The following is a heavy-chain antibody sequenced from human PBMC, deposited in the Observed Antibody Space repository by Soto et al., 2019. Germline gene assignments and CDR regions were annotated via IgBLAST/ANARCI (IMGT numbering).Heavy chain of an antibody. Sequence: QVQLVESGGGVVQPGRSLRLSCAASGFTCSSYGMHWVRHAPGKGLEWVAVIWYDGSNKYYADSVKGRFTISRDNSKNTLYLQMNILRDEDTAVYYCARDGGSSMLDYWGQGTLVPVSS. J-gene: IGHJ4*02. D-gene: IGHD6-6*01. CDR3: ARDGGSSMLDY. CDR1: GFTCSSYG. CDR2: IWYDGSNK. V-gene: IGHV3-33*01.